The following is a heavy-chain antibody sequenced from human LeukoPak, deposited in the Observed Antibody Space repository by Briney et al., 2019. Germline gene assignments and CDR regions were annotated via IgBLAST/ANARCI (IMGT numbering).Heavy chain of an antibody. V-gene: IGHV4-39*07. CDR2: IYYTGST. Sequence: SETLSLTCLVSGGSIRSGNYYWGWIRQPPGKGLEWIGSIYYTGSTYNNPSLKTRVTMSVDTSKNQFSLNLNSVTAADTAVYYCARVRAAAIPYYFDYWGQGTLVTVSS. CDR3: ARVRAAAIPYYFDY. D-gene: IGHD6-13*01. CDR1: GGSIRSGNYY. J-gene: IGHJ4*02.